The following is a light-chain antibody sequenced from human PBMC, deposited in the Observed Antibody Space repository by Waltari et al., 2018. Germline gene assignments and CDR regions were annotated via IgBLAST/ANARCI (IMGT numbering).Light chain of an antibody. V-gene: IGLV1-47*01. J-gene: IGLJ2*01. CDR3: AAWDDTVKSVL. CDR2: KDD. Sequence: QSILTQPPSESGTPGQTLTIPCSGHNSNLRNNPSSWFQQVPGTAPKVLIYKDDRRPSGVPDRFSASKSGTSASLAISGLRSDDEADYYCAAWDDTVKSVLFGGGTKLTVL. CDR1: NSNLRNNP.